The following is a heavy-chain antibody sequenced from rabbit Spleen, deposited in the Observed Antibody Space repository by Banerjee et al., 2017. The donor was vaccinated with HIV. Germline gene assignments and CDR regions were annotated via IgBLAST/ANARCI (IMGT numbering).Heavy chain of an antibody. CDR1: GVSFNAKDV. D-gene: IGHD1-1*01. CDR3: ARDLVAVIGWNFNL. J-gene: IGHJ4*01. CDR2: INTVTGKS. V-gene: IGHV1S45*01. Sequence: EQLEESGGGLVKPEGSLTLTCKASGVSFNAKDVMCWVRQAPGKGLEWIACINTVTGKSVYASWAQGRFIMSRTSSTTVTLQMTSLTAADTATYFCARDLVAVIGWNFNLWGPGTLVTVS.